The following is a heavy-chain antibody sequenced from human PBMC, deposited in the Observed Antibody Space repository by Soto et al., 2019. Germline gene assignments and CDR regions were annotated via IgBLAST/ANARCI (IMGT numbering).Heavy chain of an antibody. V-gene: IGHV4-61*01. CDR2: GSYSGTT. CDR1: GVSVGSGSFY. D-gene: IGHD4-17*01. Sequence: QVQLQESGPGLVKPSETLSLTCTVSGVSVGSGSFYWAWIRQPPGKGLEWIGFGSYSGTTNYKPSLKSRVTISVDTSRSQISLKVSSLTAADTAVYYCARGATVTQYDYWGQGTLVTVSS. J-gene: IGHJ4*02. CDR3: ARGATVTQYDY.